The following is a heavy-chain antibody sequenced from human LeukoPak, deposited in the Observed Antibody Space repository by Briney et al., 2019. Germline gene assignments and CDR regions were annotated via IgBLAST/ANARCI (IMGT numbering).Heavy chain of an antibody. CDR3: AKSGGYGLIDY. Sequence: SETLSLTCTVSGGSISSGSYYWSWIRQPAGKGLEWIGRIYTSGSTTYNPSLKSRVTISGDTSENQFSLRLSSVTAADTAMYYCAKSGGYGLIDYWGQGTLVTVSS. CDR2: IYTSGST. V-gene: IGHV4-61*02. CDR1: GGSISSGSYY. D-gene: IGHD1-26*01. J-gene: IGHJ4*02.